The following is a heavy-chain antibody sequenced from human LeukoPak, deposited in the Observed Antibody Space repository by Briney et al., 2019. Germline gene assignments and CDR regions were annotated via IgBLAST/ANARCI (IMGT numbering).Heavy chain of an antibody. Sequence: SETLSLTCAVYGGSFSGYYWSWIRQPPGKGLEWIGEINHSGSTNYNPSLKSRVAISLDTSKNQFSLKLSSETAADTAVYYCARGRQLLWFGTQGNYYYYMDVWGKGTTVTVSS. J-gene: IGHJ6*03. CDR3: ARGRQLLWFGTQGNYYYYMDV. V-gene: IGHV4-34*01. CDR1: GGSFSGYY. CDR2: INHSGST. D-gene: IGHD3-10*01.